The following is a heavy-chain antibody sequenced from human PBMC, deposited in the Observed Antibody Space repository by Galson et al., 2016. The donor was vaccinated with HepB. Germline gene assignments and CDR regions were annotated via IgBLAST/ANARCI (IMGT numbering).Heavy chain of an antibody. J-gene: IGHJ5*02. Sequence: QSGAEVKKPGESLKISCSTSGYNFATYWIGWVRQVSGKGLEWMGVIYPGDSDTRYSPSFQGQVTISADKSVNTTCLELTSLKVSDTAIYYCARASRSYYNWFNPWGQGTLVTVSS. V-gene: IGHV5-51*01. D-gene: IGHD3-10*01. CDR3: ARASRSYYNWFNP. CDR1: GYNFATYW. CDR2: IYPGDSDT.